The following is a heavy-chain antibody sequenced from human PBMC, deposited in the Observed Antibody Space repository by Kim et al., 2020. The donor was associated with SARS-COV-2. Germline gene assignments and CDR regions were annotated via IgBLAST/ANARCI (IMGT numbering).Heavy chain of an antibody. CDR1: GFTFSSYG. Sequence: GGSLRLSCAASGFTFSSYGMHWVRQAPGKGLEWVAVIWYDGSNKYYADSVKGRFTISRDNSKNTLYLQMNSLRAEDTAVYYCARDASPILEWLLNFDYWGQGTLVTVSS. D-gene: IGHD3-3*01. CDR2: IWYDGSNK. J-gene: IGHJ4*02. V-gene: IGHV3-33*01. CDR3: ARDASPILEWLLNFDY.